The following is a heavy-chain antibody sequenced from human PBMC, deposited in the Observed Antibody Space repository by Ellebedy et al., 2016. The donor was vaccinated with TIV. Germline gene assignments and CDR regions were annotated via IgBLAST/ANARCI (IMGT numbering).Heavy chain of an antibody. CDR3: ARGPRIVGATTGNWFES. CDR2: INPNNGDT. J-gene: IGHJ5*01. CDR1: GYTFSAYY. Sequence: AASVKVSCKASGYTFSAYYMHWVRQAPGQDLEWMGWINPNNGDTTCAQKFQGWVTMTRDTSISTAYMDLNRLTSDDTAVYYWARGPRIVGATTGNWFESWGQGTLVTVSS. V-gene: IGHV1-2*04. D-gene: IGHD1-26*01.